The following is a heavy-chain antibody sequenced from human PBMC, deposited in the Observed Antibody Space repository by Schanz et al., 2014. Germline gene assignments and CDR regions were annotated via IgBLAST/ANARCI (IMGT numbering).Heavy chain of an antibody. CDR3: ARDRHECDADYYSVEVFEF. D-gene: IGHD2-21*01. CDR1: GGTFSSFA. V-gene: IGHV1-69*04. CDR2: IIPSRGLA. Sequence: VQLEQSGAEVKKPGSSVKVSCKASGGTFSSFAINWVRQAPGQGLEWMGRIIPSRGLAKYEQKFQDKVTITADTSTTASYKEWSGLRSDNTAEYYGARDRHECDADYYSVEVFEFWGQGTLVIVSS. J-gene: IGHJ4*02.